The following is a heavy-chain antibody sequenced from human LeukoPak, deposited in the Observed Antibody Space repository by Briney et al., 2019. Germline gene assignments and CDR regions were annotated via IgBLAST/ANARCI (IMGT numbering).Heavy chain of an antibody. CDR1: GYSISSGYY. D-gene: IGHD3-10*01. Sequence: SETLSLTCTVSGYSISSGYYWGWIRQPPGKGLEWIGSIYHSGSTYYNPSLKSRVTISVDTSKNQFSLKLSSVTAADTAVYYCAREMDVLWFGPLSAGFDYWGQGTLVTVSS. CDR2: IYHSGST. J-gene: IGHJ4*02. CDR3: AREMDVLWFGPLSAGFDY. V-gene: IGHV4-38-2*02.